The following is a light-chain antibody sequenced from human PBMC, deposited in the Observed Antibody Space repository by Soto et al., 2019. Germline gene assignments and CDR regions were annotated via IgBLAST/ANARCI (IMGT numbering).Light chain of an antibody. CDR2: WSS. J-gene: IGKJ4*01. Sequence: DIVMTQSPDTLAVSVGERATINCKSSESVLRRSNNKFHLAWYRQKPGQPPQXLIYWSSTRESGVPDRFSGSGSGTDFTLTISSMTADDMAIYYCQQYYSPPTFGGGTKVDIK. CDR3: QQYYSPPT. CDR1: ESVLRRSNNKFH. V-gene: IGKV4-1*01.